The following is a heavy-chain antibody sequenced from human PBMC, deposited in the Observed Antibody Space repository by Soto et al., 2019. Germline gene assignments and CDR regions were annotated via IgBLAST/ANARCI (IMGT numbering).Heavy chain of an antibody. CDR1: GFTFSSYG. CDR2: ISYDGSNK. V-gene: IGHV3-30*18. J-gene: IGHJ4*02. CDR3: AKDPPYDILTGYRGHYFDY. Sequence: QVQLVESGGGVVQPGRSLRLSCAASGFTFSSYGMHWVRQAPGKGLEWVAVISYDGSNKYYADSVKGRFTISRDNSKNTLYLQMNSLRAEDTAVYYCAKDPPYDILTGYRGHYFDYWGQGTLVTVSS. D-gene: IGHD3-9*01.